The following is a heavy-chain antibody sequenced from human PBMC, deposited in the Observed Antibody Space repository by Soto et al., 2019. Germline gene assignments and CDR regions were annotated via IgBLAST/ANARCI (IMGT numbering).Heavy chain of an antibody. J-gene: IGHJ4*02. V-gene: IGHV1-69*01. D-gene: IGHD3-9*01. CDR1: GGTFSSYA. Sequence: QVQLVQSGAEVKKPGSSVKVSCKASGGTFSSYAISWVRQAPGQGLEWMGGIIPIFGTANYAQKLQGRVTITADESTSKAYMELSSLRSEDTAVYYCARAPLDFDGLMGFAYLGQGTLVTFSS. CDR2: IIPIFGTA. CDR3: ARAPLDFDGLMGFAY.